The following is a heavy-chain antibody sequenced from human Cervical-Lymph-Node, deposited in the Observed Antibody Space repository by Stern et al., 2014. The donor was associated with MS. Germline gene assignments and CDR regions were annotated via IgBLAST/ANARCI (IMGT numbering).Heavy chain of an antibody. CDR3: AREYGVNQFHDFWSGYFDY. J-gene: IGHJ4*02. Sequence: QVQLVESGAEVKKPGASVKVSCKAFGYPFTQNYIHWVRQAPGQGLEWMGMIHTNVGARSYAQKFQGRVTVTVDTSTKTVYMELRSLRSEDTAAYYCAREYGVNQFHDFWSGYFDYWGQGTLVSVSS. D-gene: IGHD3-3*01. V-gene: IGHV1-46*01. CDR2: IHTNVGAR. CDR1: GYPFTQNY.